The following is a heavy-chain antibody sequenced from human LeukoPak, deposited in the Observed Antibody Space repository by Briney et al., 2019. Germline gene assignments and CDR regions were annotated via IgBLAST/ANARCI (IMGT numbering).Heavy chain of an antibody. J-gene: IGHJ4*02. Sequence: PSETLSLTCTVSGGSISSSSYYWGCIRQPPGKGLEWIGSIYYSGSTYYNPSLKSRVTISVDTSKNQFSLKLSSVTAADTAVYYCARAPPRFYDFWSGYYPYYFDYWGQGTLVTVSS. CDR2: IYYSGST. CDR3: ARAPPRFYDFWSGYYPYYFDY. CDR1: GGSISSSSYY. D-gene: IGHD3-3*01. V-gene: IGHV4-39*07.